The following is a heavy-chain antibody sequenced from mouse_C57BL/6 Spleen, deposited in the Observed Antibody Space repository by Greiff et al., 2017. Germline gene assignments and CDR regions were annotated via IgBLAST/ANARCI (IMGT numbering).Heavy chain of an antibody. CDR1: GFTFSSYG. V-gene: IGHV5-6*01. CDR2: ISSGGSYT. J-gene: IGHJ3*01. D-gene: IGHD2-4*01. Sequence: EVKLVESGGDLVKPGGSLKLSCAAFGFTFSSYGMSWVRQTPDKRLEWVATISSGGSYTYYPESVRGRFTISRDNAKNTLYLQMSNLKSEDTAMYYCARTTIYYDYDYWGQGTLVTVAA. CDR3: ARTTIYYDYDY.